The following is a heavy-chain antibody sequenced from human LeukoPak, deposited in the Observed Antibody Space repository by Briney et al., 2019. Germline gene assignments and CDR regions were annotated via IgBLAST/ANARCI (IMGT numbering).Heavy chain of an antibody. CDR1: GXSFTTYW. CDR2: IYPGDSDT. J-gene: IGHJ4*02. D-gene: IGHD3-22*01. Sequence: GESLKISCKGSGXSFTTYWSGWVRQMPGRGVEWMGIIYPGDSDTRYSPSFQGQVTISADKSISTAYLQWSSLKASDTAMYYCARRFRDSSGYYSYYFDYWGQGTLVTVSS. CDR3: ARRFRDSSGYYSYYFDY. V-gene: IGHV5-51*01.